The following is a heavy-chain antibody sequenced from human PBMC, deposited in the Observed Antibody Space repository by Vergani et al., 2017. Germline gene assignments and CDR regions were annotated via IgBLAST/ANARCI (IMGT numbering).Heavy chain of an antibody. Sequence: QVHLVESGGGVVQPGRSLTLSCVASGFSFRGHGMHWVRQAPGKGLEWVAFTRYDGIVEYYGDSVRGRFTISRDNSKNTLYLQMNRLRPEDTAVYYCATAGAAYCRGASCYDFFEYGGQGTRVTVAS. CDR2: TRYDGIVE. J-gene: IGHJ4*02. D-gene: IGHD2-15*01. CDR3: ATAGAAYCRGASCYDFFEY. CDR1: GFSFRGHG. V-gene: IGHV3-30*02.